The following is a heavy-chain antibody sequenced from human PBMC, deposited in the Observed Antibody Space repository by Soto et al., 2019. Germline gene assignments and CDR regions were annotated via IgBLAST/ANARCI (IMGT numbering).Heavy chain of an antibody. D-gene: IGHD3-10*01. V-gene: IGHV3-30-3*01. CDR2: ISYDGSNK. Sequence: GGSLRLSCAASGFTFSSYAMHWVRQAPGKGLEWVAVISYDGSNKYYADSVKGRFTISRDNSKNTLYLQMNSLRAEDTAVYYCARDRDYYGSGRDDYGMDVWGQGTTVTVSS. CDR3: ARDRDYYGSGRDDYGMDV. CDR1: GFTFSSYA. J-gene: IGHJ6*02.